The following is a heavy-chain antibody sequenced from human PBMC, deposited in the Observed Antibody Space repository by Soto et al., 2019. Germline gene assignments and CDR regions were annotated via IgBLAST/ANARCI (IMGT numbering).Heavy chain of an antibody. J-gene: IGHJ2*01. Sequence: QVQLVESGGGVVQPGRSLRLSCAASGFTFSSYAMHWVRQAPCKGLEWVAVISYDGSNKYYADSVKGRFTISRDNSKNTLYLQMNSLRAEDTAVYYCARGPRYYWYFDLWGRGTLVTVSS. V-gene: IGHV3-30-3*01. CDR1: GFTFSSYA. CDR2: ISYDGSNK. CDR3: ARGPRYYWYFDL.